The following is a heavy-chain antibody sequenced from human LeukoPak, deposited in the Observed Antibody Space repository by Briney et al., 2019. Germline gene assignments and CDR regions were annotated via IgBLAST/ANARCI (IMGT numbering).Heavy chain of an antibody. J-gene: IGHJ5*02. D-gene: IGHD2-2*01. CDR3: TREDCDNVRCYGASDA. V-gene: IGHV3-69-1*02. CDR2: ISGGNRI. Sequence: GGSLRLSCGASGFTFSSYATSWVRQAPGKGLEWVSSISGGNRIYYADSVKGRFTISRDNTRNSLSLQMNALRAEDTAVYYCTREDCDNVRCYGASDAWGQGTLVTVSS. CDR1: GFTFSSYA.